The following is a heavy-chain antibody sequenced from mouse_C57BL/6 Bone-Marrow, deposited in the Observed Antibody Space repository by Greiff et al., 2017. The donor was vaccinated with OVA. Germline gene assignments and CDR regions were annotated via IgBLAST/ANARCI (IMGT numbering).Heavy chain of an antibody. Sequence: EVMLVESGGGLVQPGGSLKLSCAASGFTFSDYYMYWVRQTPEKRLEWVAYISNGGGSTYYPDTVKGRFTISRDNAKNTLYLQMSRLKSEDTAMDYCARLNLMGYYGPFDYWGQGTTLTVSS. D-gene: IGHD1-1*01. CDR1: GFTFSDYY. CDR2: ISNGGGST. CDR3: ARLNLMGYYGPFDY. V-gene: IGHV5-12*01. J-gene: IGHJ2*01.